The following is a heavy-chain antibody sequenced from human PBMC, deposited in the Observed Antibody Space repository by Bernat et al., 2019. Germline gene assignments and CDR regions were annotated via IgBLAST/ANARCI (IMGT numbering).Heavy chain of an antibody. D-gene: IGHD2-15*01. Sequence: QVQLVQSGAEVKKPGASVKVSCKASGYTFTSYAMHWVRQAPGQRLEWMGWINAGNGNTKYSQKFQGRVTITRDTSASTAYMELSSLRSEDTAVYYCATGTGGYCSGGSRYSGALGYYGMDVWGQGTTVTVSS. CDR3: ATGTGGYCSGGSRYSGALGYYGMDV. J-gene: IGHJ6*02. CDR1: GYTFTSYA. CDR2: INAGNGNT. V-gene: IGHV1-3*01.